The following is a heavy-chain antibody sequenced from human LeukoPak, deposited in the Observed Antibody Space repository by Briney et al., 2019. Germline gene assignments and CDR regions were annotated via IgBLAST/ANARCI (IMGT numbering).Heavy chain of an antibody. D-gene: IGHD3-16*01. V-gene: IGHV4-38-2*02. J-gene: IGHJ6*03. CDR2: TYHSGST. CDR1: GYSISSGYY. Sequence: SETLSLTCTVSGYSISSGYYWGWIRQPPGKGLEWIGSTYHSGSTYNNPSLKSRLTISVDTSKNQFSLKLSSVTAADTAVYYCARDSMITFGGTHYMDVWGKGTRVTVSS. CDR3: ARDSMITFGGTHYMDV.